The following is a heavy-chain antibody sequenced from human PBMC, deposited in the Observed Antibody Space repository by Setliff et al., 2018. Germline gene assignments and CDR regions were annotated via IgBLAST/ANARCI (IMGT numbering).Heavy chain of an antibody. V-gene: IGHV5-10-1*01. Sequence: PGESLKISCKGSGYSFTSYWISWVRQMPGKGLEWVGRIDPSDSYTNYSPSFQGHVTISGDKSISTAYLQWSSLKASDTAMYYCARIRRDIVVVVGATPDYYDYMDVWGKGTTVTVSS. J-gene: IGHJ6*03. CDR1: GYSFTSYW. CDR2: IDPSDSYT. CDR3: ARIRRDIVVVVGATPDYYDYMDV. D-gene: IGHD2-15*01.